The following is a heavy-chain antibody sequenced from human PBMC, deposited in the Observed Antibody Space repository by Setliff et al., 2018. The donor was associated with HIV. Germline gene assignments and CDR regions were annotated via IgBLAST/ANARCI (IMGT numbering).Heavy chain of an antibody. CDR1: GYTLTSKG. V-gene: IGHV1-18*01. J-gene: IGHJ6*03. D-gene: IGHD3-16*01. Sequence: GASVKVSCKASGYTLTSKGISWVRRAPGQGLEWMGWISTYNGNTNYAQKFKGRVTMTTDTSTSRAYMELRSLRSDDTAVYYCARGGDYMDVWGKGTTVTVSS. CDR2: ISTYNGNT. CDR3: ARGGDYMDV.